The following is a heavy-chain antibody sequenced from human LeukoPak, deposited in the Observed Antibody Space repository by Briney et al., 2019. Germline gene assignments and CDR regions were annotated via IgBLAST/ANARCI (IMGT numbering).Heavy chain of an antibody. D-gene: IGHD3-10*01. J-gene: IGHJ3*02. CDR3: ARVPYYYGSGSYSSDAFDI. CDR1: GYTFTRYG. Sequence: GASVKVSCRASGYTFTRYGLSWVRQAPGQGLERMGWISGYNGKANYVQKFQGRVTITADESTSTAYMELSSLRSEDTAVYYCARVPYYYGSGSYSSDAFDIWGQGTMVTVSS. CDR2: ISGYNGKA. V-gene: IGHV1-18*01.